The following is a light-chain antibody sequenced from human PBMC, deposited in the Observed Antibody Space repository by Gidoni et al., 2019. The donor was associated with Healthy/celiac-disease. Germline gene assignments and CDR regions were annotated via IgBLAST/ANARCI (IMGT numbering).Light chain of an antibody. V-gene: IGKV1-13*02. CDR2: DAS. CDR3: QQFNSYPQT. Sequence: PSVGDRVTITCRASQGISSALAWYQQKPGKAPKLLIYDASSLESGVPSRFSGSGSGTDLTLTISSLQPDDFATYYCQQFNSYPQTFGQGTKVEIK. J-gene: IGKJ1*01. CDR1: QGISSA.